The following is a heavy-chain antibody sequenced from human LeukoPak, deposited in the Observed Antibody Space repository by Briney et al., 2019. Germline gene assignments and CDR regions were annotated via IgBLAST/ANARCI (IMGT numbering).Heavy chain of an antibody. V-gene: IGHV3-64D*09. D-gene: IGHD1-20*01. CDR3: VKGITGTTEY. CDR1: GGSISSYY. Sequence: ETLSLTCTVSGGSISSYYWSWVRQAPGKGLEYVSAISSNGGSTYYADSVKGRFTISRDNSKNTLYLQMSSLRAEDTAVYYCVKGITGTTEYWGQGTLVAVSS. J-gene: IGHJ4*02. CDR2: ISSNGGST.